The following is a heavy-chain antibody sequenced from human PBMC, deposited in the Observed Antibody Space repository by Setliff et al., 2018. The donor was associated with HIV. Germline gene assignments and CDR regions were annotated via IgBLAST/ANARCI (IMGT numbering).Heavy chain of an antibody. V-gene: IGHV3-74*01. J-gene: IGHJ6*03. CDR3: ARAGLYSSSWHYYYYYMDV. CDR1: GFTFSSYW. Sequence: GESLKISCAAAGFTFSSYWMHWVRQAPGKGLVWVSRINSDGSSTSYADSVKGRFTISRDNAKNTLYLQMNSLRAEDTAVYYCARAGLYSSSWHYYYYYMDVWGEGTTVTVSS. D-gene: IGHD6-13*01. CDR2: INSDGSST.